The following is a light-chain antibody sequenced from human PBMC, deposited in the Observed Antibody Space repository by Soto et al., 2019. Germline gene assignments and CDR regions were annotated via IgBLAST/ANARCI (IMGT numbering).Light chain of an antibody. CDR1: SNDVGAFNY. Sequence: QSALTQPASVSGSPGQSITISCTGTSNDVGAFNYVSWYQQHPGKAPKLIIYEVSNRPSGVSNRFSGSKSGNTASLTISRLQAEDEADYYCNSYASSSARVFGGGTMVTVL. J-gene: IGLJ3*02. V-gene: IGLV2-14*01. CDR3: NSYASSSARV. CDR2: EVS.